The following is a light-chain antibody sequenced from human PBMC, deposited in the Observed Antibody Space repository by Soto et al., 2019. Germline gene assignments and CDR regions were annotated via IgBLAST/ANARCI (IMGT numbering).Light chain of an antibody. CDR2: QHS. CDR3: QSWDSSTVV. V-gene: IGLV3-1*01. Sequence: SYELTQRPSVSVSPGQTASITCSGDKLGDKYACWYQQKPGQSPVLVIYQHSKRPPGIPERFSGSHSGNTATLTISGTQAMGEADYYCQSWDSSTVVFGGGTKLTVL. CDR1: KLGDKY. J-gene: IGLJ2*01.